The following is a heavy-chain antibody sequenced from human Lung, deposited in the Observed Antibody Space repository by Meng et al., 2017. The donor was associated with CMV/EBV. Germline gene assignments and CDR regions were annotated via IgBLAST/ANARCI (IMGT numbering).Heavy chain of an antibody. Sequence: GESXKISCAASGFTFSSYWMHWVRQAPGKGLVWVSRINSDGSSTSYADSVKGRFTISRDNAKNTLYLQMNSLRAEDTAVYYCARDHCYDSSGLDYWGQGTXVTVSS. CDR3: ARDHCYDSSGLDY. V-gene: IGHV3-74*01. D-gene: IGHD3-22*01. CDR2: INSDGSST. CDR1: GFTFSSYW. J-gene: IGHJ4*02.